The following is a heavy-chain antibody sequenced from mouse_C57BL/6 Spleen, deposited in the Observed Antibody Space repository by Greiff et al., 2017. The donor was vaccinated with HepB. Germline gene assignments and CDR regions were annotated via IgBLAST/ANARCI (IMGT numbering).Heavy chain of an antibody. CDR3: AREITTVVANYFDY. V-gene: IGHV5-4*01. Sequence: EVKLQESGGGLVKPGGSLKLSCAASGFTFSSYAMSWVRQTPEKRLEWVATISDGGSYTYYPDNVKGRFTISRDNAKNNLYLQMSHLKSEDTAMYYCAREITTVVANYFDYWGQGTTLTVSS. J-gene: IGHJ2*01. CDR1: GFTFSSYA. D-gene: IGHD1-1*01. CDR2: ISDGGSYT.